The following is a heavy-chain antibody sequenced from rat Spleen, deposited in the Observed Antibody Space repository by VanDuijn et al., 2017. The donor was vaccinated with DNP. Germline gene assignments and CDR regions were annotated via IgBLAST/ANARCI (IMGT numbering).Heavy chain of an antibody. CDR3: AKPASYGGFWFAY. D-gene: IGHD1-11*01. Sequence: EVQLVQSGGGLVQPGGSLKLSCAASGFTFSDYNMAWVRQAPTEGLEWVASISTSGGTTYYRDSVRGRFTVSRDNAKTTLYLQMDSLRSEDAATYYCAKPASYGGFWFAYWGQGTLVTVSS. J-gene: IGHJ3*01. CDR2: ISTSGGTT. V-gene: IGHV5-25*01. CDR1: GFTFSDYN.